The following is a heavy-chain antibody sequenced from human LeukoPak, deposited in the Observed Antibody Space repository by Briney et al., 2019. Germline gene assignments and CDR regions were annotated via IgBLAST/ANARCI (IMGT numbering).Heavy chain of an antibody. V-gene: IGHV4-59*08. Sequence: PSETLSLTCTVSGGSISSYYWCWIRHPPGKGLEWIGYIYYSGSTNYNPSLTSRVPISVDTSTYQFSLKLSAVTAANTAVYYLARHGLLWFGELLSSIDAFDIWGQGKMVTVSS. CDR3: ARHGLLWFGELLSSIDAFDI. CDR2: IYYSGST. J-gene: IGHJ3*02. CDR1: GGSISSYY. D-gene: IGHD3-10*01.